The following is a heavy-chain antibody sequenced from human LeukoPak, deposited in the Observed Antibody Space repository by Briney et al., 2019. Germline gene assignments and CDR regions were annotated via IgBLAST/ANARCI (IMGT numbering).Heavy chain of an antibody. Sequence: WASVKVSCRASGYTFTSYGISWVRQAPGQGLEWMGWISAYNGNTNYAQKLQGRVTMTTDTSTSTAYMELRSLRSDDTAVYYCARGIYSGYLNWFDPWGQGTLVTVSS. CDR3: ARGIYSGYLNWFDP. V-gene: IGHV1-18*01. J-gene: IGHJ5*02. CDR1: GYTFTSYG. D-gene: IGHD5-12*01. CDR2: ISAYNGNT.